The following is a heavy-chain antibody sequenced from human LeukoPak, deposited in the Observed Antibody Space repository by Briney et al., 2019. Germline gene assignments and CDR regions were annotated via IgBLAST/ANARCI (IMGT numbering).Heavy chain of an antibody. Sequence: AGGSLRLSCAASGFTFSRYAMHWVRQAPGKGLEWLAFISYGGSNKYYADSVKGRFTISRDNSKNTLYLQMNSLRAEDTAVYYCARDIRIAAAGYYYYYGMDVWGQGTTVTVSS. J-gene: IGHJ6*02. CDR3: ARDIRIAAAGYYYYYGMDV. CDR1: GFTFSRYA. D-gene: IGHD6-13*01. V-gene: IGHV3-30*04. CDR2: ISYGGSNK.